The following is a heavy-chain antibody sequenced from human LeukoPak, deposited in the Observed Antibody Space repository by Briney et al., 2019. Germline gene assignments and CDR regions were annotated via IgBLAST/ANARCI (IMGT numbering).Heavy chain of an antibody. CDR1: GGTFSSYA. J-gene: IGHJ4*02. CDR2: IIPIFGTA. Sequence: GASVKVSCKAPGGTFSSYAISWVRQAPGQGLEWMGGIIPIFGTANYAQKFQGRVTITADESTSTAYMELSSLRSEDTAVYYCARLGYCSSTSCAGGYWGQGTLVTVSS. D-gene: IGHD2-2*01. V-gene: IGHV1-69*13. CDR3: ARLGYCSSTSCAGGY.